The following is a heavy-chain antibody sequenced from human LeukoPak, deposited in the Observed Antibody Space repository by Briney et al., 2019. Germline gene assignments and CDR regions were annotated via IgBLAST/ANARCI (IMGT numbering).Heavy chain of an antibody. J-gene: IGHJ6*02. CDR3: SRGWGYCSGGRCHYAMDV. Sequence: GGSLRLSCTASGFTFGDNAISWVRQAPGKGLEWVTFIRSKAYGATTEYAASVKSRFTISRDDSKSIAYLQMNSLKTEETAVYYCSRGWGYCSGGRCHYAMDVWGQGTTVTVSS. V-gene: IGHV3-49*04. CDR1: GFTFGDNA. D-gene: IGHD2-15*01. CDR2: IRSKAYGATT.